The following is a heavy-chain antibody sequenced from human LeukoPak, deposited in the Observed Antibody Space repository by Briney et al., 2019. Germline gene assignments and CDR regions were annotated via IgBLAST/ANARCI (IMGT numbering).Heavy chain of an antibody. CDR1: GFTFSSYS. CDR3: ARRREMATGDWFDP. J-gene: IGHJ5*02. CDR2: ISSSSSTI. D-gene: IGHD5-24*01. V-gene: IGHV3-48*04. Sequence: GGSLRLSCAASGFTFSSYSMNWVRQAPGKGLEWVSYISSSSSTIYYADSVKGRFTISRDNAKNSLYLQMNSLRAEDTAVYYCARRREMATGDWFDPWGQGTLVTVSS.